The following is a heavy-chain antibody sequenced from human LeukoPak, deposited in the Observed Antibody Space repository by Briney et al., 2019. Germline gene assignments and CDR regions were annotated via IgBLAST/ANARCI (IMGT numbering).Heavy chain of an antibody. V-gene: IGHV4-59*01. CDR3: AKGGYDFWSGSSNWFDP. CDR2: IYSSGST. CDR1: GGSIRNYY. J-gene: IGHJ5*02. D-gene: IGHD3-3*01. Sequence: SETLSLTCTASGGSIRNYYWSWIRQPPGRGLEWIGYIYSSGSTNYNPSLKSRVTISVDTSKNQFSLKLSSVTAADTAIYYCAKGGYDFWSGSSNWFDPWGQGTLVTVSS.